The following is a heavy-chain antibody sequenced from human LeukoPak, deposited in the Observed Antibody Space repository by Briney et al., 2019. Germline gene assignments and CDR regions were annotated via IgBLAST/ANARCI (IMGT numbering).Heavy chain of an antibody. V-gene: IGHV1-24*01. J-gene: IGHJ4*02. CDR3: ATLLGDTYFFDF. Sequence: ASVKVSCKVSGTYSLNEVSMNWVRQAPGKGLEWMGGFDPEDGETIYAQSFKGRVTVTEDTSTDTVYMDLSSLRSEDTAVYYCATLLGDTYFFDFWGQGTLVTVSS. CDR2: FDPEDGET. CDR1: GTYSLNEVS. D-gene: IGHD1-26*01.